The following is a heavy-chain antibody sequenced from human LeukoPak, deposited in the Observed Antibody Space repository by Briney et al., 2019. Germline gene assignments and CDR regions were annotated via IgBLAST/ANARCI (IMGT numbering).Heavy chain of an antibody. CDR3: TSPQEYYCDSSGYFAFDI. V-gene: IGHV3-15*01. CDR1: GFTFSNAW. Sequence: GGSLRLSCAASGFTFSNAWMSWVRQAPGKGLEWVGRIKSKTDGGTTDYAAPVKGRFTISRDDSKNTLYLQMNSLKTEDTAVYYCTSPQEYYCDSSGYFAFDIWGQGTMVTVSS. J-gene: IGHJ3*02. CDR2: IKSKTDGGTT. D-gene: IGHD3-22*01.